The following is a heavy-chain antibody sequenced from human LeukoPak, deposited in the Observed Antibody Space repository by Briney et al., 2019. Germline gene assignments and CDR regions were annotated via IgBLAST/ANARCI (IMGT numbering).Heavy chain of an antibody. Sequence: SETLSLTCAVYGGSFSGYYWSWIRQPPGKGLEWIGEINHSGSTNYNPSLKSRVTISVDTSKNQFSLKLSSVTAADTAVYYCARDAGYYDSSGYNPYYYYYYMDVWGKGTTVTVSS. D-gene: IGHD3-22*01. CDR2: INHSGST. CDR3: ARDAGYYDSSGYNPYYYYYYMDV. CDR1: GGSFSGYY. J-gene: IGHJ6*03. V-gene: IGHV4-34*01.